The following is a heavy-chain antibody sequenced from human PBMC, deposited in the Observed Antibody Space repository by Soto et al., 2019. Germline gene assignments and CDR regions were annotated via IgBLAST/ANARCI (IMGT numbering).Heavy chain of an antibody. CDR2: IYHSGST. Sequence: SETLSLTCVVSGYSISSGYYWGWIRQPPGKGLEWIGTIYHSGSTYYGPARKSRVTMSVDTSKNQFSLNLGSVTAADTAVYHCARRGDSGYDFDYWGQGILVTVSS. J-gene: IGHJ4*02. CDR3: ARRGDSGYDFDY. CDR1: GYSISSGYY. V-gene: IGHV4-38-2*01. D-gene: IGHD5-12*01.